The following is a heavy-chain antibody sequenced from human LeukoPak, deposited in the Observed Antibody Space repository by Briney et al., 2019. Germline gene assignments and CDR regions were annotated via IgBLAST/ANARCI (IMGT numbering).Heavy chain of an antibody. V-gene: IGHV1-46*01. J-gene: IGHJ3*02. Sequence: ASVKVSCKASGYTFTSYCIHWVRLAPGQGLEWMGMIYPSGGSTTYAQRFQGRVTMTRDTSTSTVYMELSSLRSDDTAVYYCARGHVVTDAFDNWGQGTMVTVSS. CDR3: ARGHVVTDAFDN. CDR2: IYPSGGST. CDR1: GYTFTSYC. D-gene: IGHD2-21*01.